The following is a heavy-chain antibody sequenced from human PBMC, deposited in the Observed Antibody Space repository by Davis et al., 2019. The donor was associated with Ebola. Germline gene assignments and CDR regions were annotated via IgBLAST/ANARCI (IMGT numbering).Heavy chain of an antibody. J-gene: IGHJ4*02. CDR3: TSTYSRGRTHSGDY. Sequence: GESLKISCAASGFTFSGSAMHWVRQASGKGLEWVGRIRSKANSYATAYAASVKGRFTISRDDSKNTAYLQMNSLKTEDTAVYYCTSTYSRGRTHSGDYWGQGTLVTVSS. CDR2: IRSKANSYAT. D-gene: IGHD6-19*01. V-gene: IGHV3-73*01. CDR1: GFTFSGSA.